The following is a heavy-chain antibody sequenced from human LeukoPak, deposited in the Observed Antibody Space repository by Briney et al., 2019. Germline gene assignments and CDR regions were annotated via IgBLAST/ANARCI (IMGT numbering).Heavy chain of an antibody. V-gene: IGHV1-3*04. Sequence: ASVKVSCKDSGCTFNTYAVHWVRQAPGQSLEWMGWINTDTGYTKYSQNFQGRVTLTRDRSASTAYMELRIPTPEDTAVSYCARDLPGSDWLSPPDFWGQGTVVTVSS. CDR3: ARDLPGSDWLSPPDF. CDR1: GCTFNTYA. CDR2: INTDTGYT. D-gene: IGHD3-9*01. J-gene: IGHJ4*02.